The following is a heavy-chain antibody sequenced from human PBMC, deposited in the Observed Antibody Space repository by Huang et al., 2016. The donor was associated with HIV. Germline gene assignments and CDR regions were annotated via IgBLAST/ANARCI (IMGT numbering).Heavy chain of an antibody. CDR3: ARGQGGYYYYYMDV. CDR1: GGSFSGYY. J-gene: IGHJ6*03. Sequence: QVQLQQWGAGLLRPSETLSLTCAVHGGSFSGYYGTWIRQPPGKGREWIGEINHSESTNYNPSLKSRVTISVDTSRNQFSLTLTSVTAAYTAVYYCARGQGGYYYYYMDVWGKGTTVTVSS. V-gene: IGHV4-34*01. CDR2: INHSEST.